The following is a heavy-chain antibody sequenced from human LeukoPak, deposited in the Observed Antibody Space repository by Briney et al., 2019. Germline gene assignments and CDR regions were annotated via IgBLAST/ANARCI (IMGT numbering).Heavy chain of an antibody. D-gene: IGHD2-15*01. Sequence: GGSLRLSCAASGFTFSDYYMSWIRQAPGKGLEWVSYISSSGSTIYYADSVKGRFTISRDNAKNSLYLQMNSLRAEDTALYYCAKNPPGGYFQDWGQGTLVTVSS. CDR2: ISSSGSTI. J-gene: IGHJ1*01. CDR1: GFTFSDYY. CDR3: AKNPPGGYFQD. V-gene: IGHV3-11*01.